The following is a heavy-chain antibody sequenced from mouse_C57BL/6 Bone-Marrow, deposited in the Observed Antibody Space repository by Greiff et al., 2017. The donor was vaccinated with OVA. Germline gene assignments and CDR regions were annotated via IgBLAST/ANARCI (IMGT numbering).Heavy chain of an antibody. D-gene: IGHD1-1*01. Sequence: VQLQQSGAELVRPGASVKLSCTASGFNIKDDYMHWVKQRPEQGLEWIGWIDPENGDTEYASKFQGNATITTDTSSNTAYLQLSSLTSEDTAVCYGNRSSGFADWGQGTLVTVSA. V-gene: IGHV14-4*01. CDR3: NRSSGFAD. J-gene: IGHJ3*01. CDR2: IDPENGDT. CDR1: GFNIKDDY.